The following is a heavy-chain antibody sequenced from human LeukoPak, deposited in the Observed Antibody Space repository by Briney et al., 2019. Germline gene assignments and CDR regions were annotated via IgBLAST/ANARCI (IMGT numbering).Heavy chain of an antibody. CDR2: IWYDGSNK. Sequence: PGGSLRLSCAASGFTFTNFFMTWVRQAPGKGLEWVAVIWYDGSNKYYADSVKGRFTISRDNSKNTLYLQMNSLRAEDTAVYYCARGTSSGWSLDYWGQGTLVTVSS. D-gene: IGHD6-19*01. CDR1: GFTFTNFF. CDR3: ARGTSSGWSLDY. V-gene: IGHV3-33*08. J-gene: IGHJ4*02.